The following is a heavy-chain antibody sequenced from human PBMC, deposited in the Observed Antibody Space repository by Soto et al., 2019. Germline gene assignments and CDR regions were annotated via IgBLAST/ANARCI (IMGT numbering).Heavy chain of an antibody. V-gene: IGHV3-23*01. Sequence: PGGSLRLSCAAFGFNFSGSAMIWVRQAPGKGLQWVSAIGGSCASAFYADSVQGWFTISRDNSKDTLYLQMNRLRVEDTAVYYCVKDSDADGRDYWGQGTLVTVSS. CDR3: VKDSDADGRDY. CDR1: GFNFSGSA. CDR2: IGGSCASA. J-gene: IGHJ4*02. D-gene: IGHD6-25*01.